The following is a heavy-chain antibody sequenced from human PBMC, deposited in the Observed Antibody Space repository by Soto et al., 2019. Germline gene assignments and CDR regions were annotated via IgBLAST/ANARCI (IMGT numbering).Heavy chain of an antibody. V-gene: IGHV1-2*02. CDR3: ARTYYYDSSGYYYSQLPDY. Sequence: QVQLVQSGAEVKKPGASVKVSCKASGYTFTGYYMHWVRQAPGQGLEWMGWINPNSGGTNYAQKFQGRVTMTRDTSISTAYMELSRLRSDDTAVYYCARTYYYDSSGYYYSQLPDYWGQGTLVTVSS. CDR2: INPNSGGT. J-gene: IGHJ4*02. D-gene: IGHD3-22*01. CDR1: GYTFTGYY.